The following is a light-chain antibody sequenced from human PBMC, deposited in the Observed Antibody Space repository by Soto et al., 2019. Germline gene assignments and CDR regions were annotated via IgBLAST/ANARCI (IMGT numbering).Light chain of an antibody. J-gene: IGLJ1*01. CDR3: SSYTSVSSPLYV. CDR2: DVS. Sequence: QSALTQPASVSGSPGQSITISCTGTSSDVGGYSYVSWYQQYPGKAPKLMIYDVSYRPSGVSNRFSGSKSGNTASLTISGLQAEDEADYYCSSYTSVSSPLYVFGTGTKVTVL. V-gene: IGLV2-14*03. CDR1: SSDVGGYSY.